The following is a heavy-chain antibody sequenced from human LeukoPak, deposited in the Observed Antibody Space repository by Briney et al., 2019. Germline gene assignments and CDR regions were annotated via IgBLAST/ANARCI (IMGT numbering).Heavy chain of an antibody. CDR2: ISSSSSTT. CDR1: GFTFSTYS. V-gene: IGHV3-48*04. D-gene: IGHD2-2*01. Sequence: GGSLRLSCAASGFTFSTYSMNWVRQAPGKGLEWVSYISSSSSTTYYADSVKGRFTISRDNAKNSLYLQMNSLRAEDTAVYYCAKDVPASAYYWGQGTLVTVSS. CDR3: AKDVPASAYY. J-gene: IGHJ4*02.